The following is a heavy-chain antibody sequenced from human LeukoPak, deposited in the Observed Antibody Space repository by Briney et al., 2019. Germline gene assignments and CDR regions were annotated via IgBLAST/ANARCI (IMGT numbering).Heavy chain of an antibody. V-gene: IGHV3-30*03. CDR3: ATDGPNYNFDP. CDR2: ISYDGSNK. D-gene: IGHD5-24*01. Sequence: GGSLRLSCAASGFTFSSYGMHWVRQAPGKGLEWVAVISYDGSNKYYADSVKGRFTISRDNSKNTMYLQMDSLRAEDTAVYYCATDGPNYNFDPRGQGILGT. J-gene: IGHJ4*01. CDR1: GFTFSSYG.